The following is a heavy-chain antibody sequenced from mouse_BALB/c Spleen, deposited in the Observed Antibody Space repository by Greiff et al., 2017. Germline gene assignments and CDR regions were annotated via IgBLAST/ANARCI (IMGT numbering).Heavy chain of an antibody. CDR2: INSNGGST. V-gene: IGHV5-6-2*01. Sequence: EVQVVESGGGLVKLGGSLKLSCAASGFTFSSYYMSWVRQTPEKRLELVAAINSNGGSTYYPDTVKGRFTISRDNAKNTLYLQMSSLKSEDTALYYCARLYYDYGYFDYWGQGTTLTVSS. CDR3: ARLYYDYGYFDY. J-gene: IGHJ2*01. D-gene: IGHD2-4*01. CDR1: GFTFSSYY.